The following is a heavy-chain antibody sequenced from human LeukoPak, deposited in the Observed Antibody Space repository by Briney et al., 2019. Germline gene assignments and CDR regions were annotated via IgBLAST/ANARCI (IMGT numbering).Heavy chain of an antibody. CDR1: GGSISSYY. V-gene: IGHV4-4*07. J-gene: IGHJ4*02. CDR2: IYTSGST. Sequence: SETLSLTCTVPGGSISSYYWSCIRQPAGKGLEWIGRIYTSGSTNYNPPLKSRVTMSVDTSKNQFSLKLSSVTAADTAVYYCAGDSWYYFDYWGQGTLVTVSS. D-gene: IGHD6-13*01. CDR3: AGDSWYYFDY.